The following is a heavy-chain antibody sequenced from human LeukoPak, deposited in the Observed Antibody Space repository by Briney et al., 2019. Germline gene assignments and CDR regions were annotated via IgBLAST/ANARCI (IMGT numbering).Heavy chain of an antibody. Sequence: PSQTLSLSCTVSGGPISSGDYYWTWIREPPGKGLEWIGYIYYSGATYYNASLKSRVTISVDTSKNQFSLKLSSVTAADTAVYYCARSSGYYGSGSYVDPWGQGTLVTVSS. V-gene: IGHV4-30-4*01. CDR3: ARSSGYYGSGSYVDP. CDR1: GGPISSGDYY. J-gene: IGHJ5*02. CDR2: IYYSGAT. D-gene: IGHD3-10*01.